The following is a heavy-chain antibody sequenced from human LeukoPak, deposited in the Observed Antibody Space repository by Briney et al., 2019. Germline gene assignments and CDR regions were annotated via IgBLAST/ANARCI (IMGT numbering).Heavy chain of an antibody. CDR1: GGTFSSYA. V-gene: IGHV1-69*13. CDR3: AVEGVTIFGVPPRLFDI. CDR2: TIPIFGTA. D-gene: IGHD3-3*01. Sequence: SVKVSCKASGGTFSSYAISWVRQAPGQGLEWMGGTIPIFGTANYAQKFQGRVTITADESTSTAYMELSSLRSEDTAVYYCAVEGVTIFGVPPRLFDIWGQGTMVTVSS. J-gene: IGHJ3*02.